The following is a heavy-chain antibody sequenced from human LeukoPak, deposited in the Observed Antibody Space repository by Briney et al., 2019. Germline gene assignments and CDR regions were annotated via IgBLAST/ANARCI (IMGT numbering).Heavy chain of an antibody. D-gene: IGHD5-18*01. J-gene: IGHJ4*02. V-gene: IGHV4-39*07. Sequence: PSETLSLTCTVSGGSISSSSYYWGWIRQPPGKGLEWIGSIYYSGSTYYNPSLKSRVTISVDTSKNQFSLKLSSVTAADTAVYYCSRGRGYSSGWGQGTLVTVSS. CDR2: IYYSGST. CDR1: GGSISSSSYY. CDR3: SRGRGYSSG.